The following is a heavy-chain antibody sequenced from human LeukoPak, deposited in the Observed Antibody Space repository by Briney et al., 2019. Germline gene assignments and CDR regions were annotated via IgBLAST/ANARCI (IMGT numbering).Heavy chain of an antibody. J-gene: IGHJ6*03. D-gene: IGHD6-6*01. CDR1: GFTVSSNY. CDR3: ARDLLYSSSSIPYYYYYYMDV. Sequence: PGRSLRLSCAASGFTVSSNYMSWVRQAPGKGLEWVSVIYIGGSTYYADYVKGRFTISRDDSNNTLYRQMNSLRAEDTAVYYCARDLLYSSSSIPYYYYYYMDVWGKGTTVTVSS. V-gene: IGHV3-53*01. CDR2: IYIGGST.